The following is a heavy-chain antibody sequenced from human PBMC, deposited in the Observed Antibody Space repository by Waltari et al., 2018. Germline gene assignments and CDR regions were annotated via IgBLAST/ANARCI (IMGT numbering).Heavy chain of an antibody. Sequence: QVQLQESGPGLVKPSQTLSLPCTVSGGSISSGGYYWSWIRQHPGKGLEWIGYIYYSGSTYYNPSLKSRVTISVDTSKNQFSLKLSSVTAADTAVYYCARDNSSGWYDAFDIWGQGTMVTVSS. V-gene: IGHV4-31*03. CDR2: IYYSGST. D-gene: IGHD6-19*01. CDR3: ARDNSSGWYDAFDI. CDR1: GGSISSGGYY. J-gene: IGHJ3*02.